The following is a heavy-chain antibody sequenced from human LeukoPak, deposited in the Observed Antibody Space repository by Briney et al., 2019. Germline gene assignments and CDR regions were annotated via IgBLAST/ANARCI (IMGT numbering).Heavy chain of an antibody. Sequence: SVKVSCKASGGTFSSYAISWVRQAPGQGLEWMGRIIPIFGTANYAQKFQGRVTITTDESTSTAYMELSSLRSEDTAVYYCARSTPADIVVVPAAIDFFGYWGQGTLVTVSS. CDR3: ARSTPADIVVVPAAIDFFGY. D-gene: IGHD2-2*02. V-gene: IGHV1-69*05. CDR1: GGTFSSYA. CDR2: IIPIFGTA. J-gene: IGHJ4*02.